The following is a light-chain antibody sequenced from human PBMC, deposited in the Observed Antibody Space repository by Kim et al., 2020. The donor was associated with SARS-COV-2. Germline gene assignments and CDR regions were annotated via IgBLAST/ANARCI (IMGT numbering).Light chain of an antibody. Sequence: PGERATLSCRASQSVSSSYFAWYQQKPGQAPRLLIYCASSSATGIPDRFSGSGSGTDFTPTISRLEPEDIAAYYCQQYGICPPFTFGPGTKV. CDR1: QSVSSSY. J-gene: IGKJ3*01. V-gene: IGKV3-20*01. CDR2: CAS. CDR3: QQYGICPPFT.